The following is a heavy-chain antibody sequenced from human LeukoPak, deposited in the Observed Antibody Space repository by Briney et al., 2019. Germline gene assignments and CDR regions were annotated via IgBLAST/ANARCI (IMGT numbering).Heavy chain of an antibody. J-gene: IGHJ4*02. CDR1: GVSFSDYS. D-gene: IGHD2-15*01. V-gene: IGHV4-34*01. CDR3: ATNQGGGH. CDR2: INHSGST. Sequence: PSETLSLTCAVYGVSFSDYSWSWIRQPPGKGLEWIGEINHSGSTNYTPSLKSRVTISIDTTKNQFSLKLRSLIAADTAVSYCATNQGGGHWGQGTLVTVSS.